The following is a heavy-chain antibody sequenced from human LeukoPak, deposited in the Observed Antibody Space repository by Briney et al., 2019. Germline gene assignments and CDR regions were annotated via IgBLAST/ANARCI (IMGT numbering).Heavy chain of an antibody. CDR1: GYSISSGYY. Sequence: SETLSLTCTVSGYSISSGYYWGWIRQPPGKGLEWIGSIYHSGSTYYNPSLKSRVTISVDTSKNQFSLKLSSVTAADTAVYYCAKDQPPTNWGQGTLVTVSS. CDR3: AKDQPPTN. D-gene: IGHD5-12*01. CDR2: IYHSGST. J-gene: IGHJ4*02. V-gene: IGHV4-38-2*02.